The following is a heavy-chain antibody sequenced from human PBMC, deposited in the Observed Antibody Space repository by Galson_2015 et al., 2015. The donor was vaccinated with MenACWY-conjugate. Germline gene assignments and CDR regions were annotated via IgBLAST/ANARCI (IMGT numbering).Heavy chain of an antibody. CDR1: GFIFNTYW. J-gene: IGHJ4*02. V-gene: IGHV3-74*01. CDR2: INPGGSST. D-gene: IGHD1-26*01. Sequence: SLRLSGAASGFIFNTYWMHWVRQAPGKGLVWVSRINPGGSSTTYADSVKDRFTISRDNAKNTLYLQMNSLRPEDTAVFYCAKTRGASFYFDSWGQGTLVTVSS. CDR3: AKTRGASFYFDS.